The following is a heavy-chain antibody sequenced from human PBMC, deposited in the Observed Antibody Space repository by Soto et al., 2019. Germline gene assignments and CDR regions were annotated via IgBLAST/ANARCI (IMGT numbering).Heavy chain of an antibody. CDR2: IKQDGSQK. CDR3: MTSVTTHDY. CDR1: GFTLSSYW. D-gene: IGHD4-17*01. V-gene: IGHV3-7*01. Sequence: EVQLVESGGGLVQPGGSLRLSCAASGFTLSSYWMNWVCLAPGKGLEWVANIKQDGSQKNYVDSVKGRFTISRDNAKNSLYLQMSSLRAEDTAVYYCMTSVTTHDYWGQGTLVTVSS. J-gene: IGHJ4*02.